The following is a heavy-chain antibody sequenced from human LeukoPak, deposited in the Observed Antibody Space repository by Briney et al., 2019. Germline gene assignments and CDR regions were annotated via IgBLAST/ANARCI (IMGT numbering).Heavy chain of an antibody. Sequence: SETLSLTCTVSSDSISSSYWSWIRQPAWKGLEWIGRIYTSGSTIYNPSLKSRVTMSVDTSKNQFSLKLTSVTAADTAVYYCARDRGSYPYFFNYWGQGTLVTVSS. CDR1: SDSISSSY. V-gene: IGHV4-4*07. CDR3: ARDRGSYPYFFNY. D-gene: IGHD3-16*01. CDR2: IYTSGST. J-gene: IGHJ4*02.